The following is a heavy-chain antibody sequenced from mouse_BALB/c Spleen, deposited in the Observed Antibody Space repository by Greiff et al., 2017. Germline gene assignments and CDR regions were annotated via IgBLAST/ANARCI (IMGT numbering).Heavy chain of an antibody. J-gene: IGHJ4*01. V-gene: IGHV1-80*01. CDR2: IYPGDGDT. CDR3: ARGGYGYYYAMDY. Sequence: QVQLQQSGAELVRPGSSVKISCKASGYAFSSYWMNWVKQRPGQGLEWIGQIYPGDGDTNYNGKFKGKATLTADKSSSTAYMQLSSLTSEDSAVYFCARGGYGYYYAMDYWGQGTSVTVSS. CDR1: GYAFSSYW. D-gene: IGHD1-2*01.